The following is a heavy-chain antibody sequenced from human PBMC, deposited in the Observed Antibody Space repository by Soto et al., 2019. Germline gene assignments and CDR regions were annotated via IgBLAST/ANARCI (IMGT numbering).Heavy chain of an antibody. Sequence: QVKLVESGGAVVQPGRSLRLSCAASRFTFSGYGMHWVRQATGKGLEWVAVISNDANSQYYADSVKGRFFISRDNSRKTLYLQMSSLRPEDTAVYYCAKGGYKSGWPPFKHWGQGTLVTVSS. D-gene: IGHD6-19*01. CDR2: ISNDANSQ. J-gene: IGHJ1*01. CDR3: AKGGYKSGWPPFKH. V-gene: IGHV3-30*18. CDR1: RFTFSGYG.